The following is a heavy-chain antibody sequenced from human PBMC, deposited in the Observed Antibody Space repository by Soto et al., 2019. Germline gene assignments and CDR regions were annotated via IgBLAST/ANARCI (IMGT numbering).Heavy chain of an antibody. Sequence: EVQLVESGGGLVKPGGSLRLSCAASGITFSKAWMNWVRQSPGKGLEWVGRIKSKSDGGTTDYAAPVKGRFTISRDDSKNTLCLQKNSLKTEDTAVYYCTTNFYSDYGMDVWGQGTTVTVSS. J-gene: IGHJ6*02. D-gene: IGHD4-4*01. CDR1: GITFSKAW. CDR2: IKSKSDGGTT. V-gene: IGHV3-15*01. CDR3: TTNFYSDYGMDV.